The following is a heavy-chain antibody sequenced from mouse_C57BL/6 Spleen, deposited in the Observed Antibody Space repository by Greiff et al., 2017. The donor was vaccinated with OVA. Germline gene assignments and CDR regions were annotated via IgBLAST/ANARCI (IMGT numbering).Heavy chain of an antibody. J-gene: IGHJ2*01. V-gene: IGHV1-69*01. Sequence: QVQLKQPGAELVMPGASVKLSCKASGYTFTSYWMHWVKQRPGQGLEWIGEIDPSDSYTNYNQKFKGKSTLTVDKSSSTAYMQLSSLTSEDSAVYYCARGSNWDFYFDYWGQGTTLTVSS. D-gene: IGHD4-1*01. CDR3: ARGSNWDFYFDY. CDR2: IDPSDSYT. CDR1: GYTFTSYW.